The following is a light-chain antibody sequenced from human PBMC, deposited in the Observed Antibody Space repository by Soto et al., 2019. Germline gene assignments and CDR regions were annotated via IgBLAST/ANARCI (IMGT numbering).Light chain of an antibody. CDR1: QSISSY. CDR3: QQRSNWPLN. J-gene: IGKJ4*01. Sequence: EIVLTQSPATLSLSPGERATLSCRASQSISSYLAWYQQKPGQAPRLLIYDASNRATGIPARFSGSGSGTDFTLTISSLEPEDFAVYYCQQRSNWPLNFRGGTKVEIK. CDR2: DAS. V-gene: IGKV3-11*01.